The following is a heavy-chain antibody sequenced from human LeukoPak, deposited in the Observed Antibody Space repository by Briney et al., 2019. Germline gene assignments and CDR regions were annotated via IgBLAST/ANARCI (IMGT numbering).Heavy chain of an antibody. Sequence: GASVKVSFKGSGYTFTIYGISWVRQAPGQGLEWMGWISAYNGNTNYAQKLQGRVTMTTDTSTSTAYMELRSLRSDDTAVYYCASSVILTGYYTDYYYGMDVWGKGPTVTVSS. V-gene: IGHV1-18*04. CDR3: ASSVILTGYYTDYYYGMDV. CDR2: ISAYNGNT. D-gene: IGHD3-9*01. J-gene: IGHJ6*04. CDR1: GYTFTIYG.